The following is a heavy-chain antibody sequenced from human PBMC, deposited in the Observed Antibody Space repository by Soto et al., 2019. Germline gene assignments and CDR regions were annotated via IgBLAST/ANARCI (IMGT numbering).Heavy chain of an antibody. CDR2: IIPIFGAA. CDR1: GGTFSSYA. Sequence: SVKVSCKASGGTFSSYAISWVRQDPGQGLEWMGGIIPIFGAANYAQKFQGRVTITADESTSTAYMELSSLRSEDTAVYYCARQLRYFDWPNDAFDIWGQGTMVTVSS. V-gene: IGHV1-69*13. CDR3: ARQLRYFDWPNDAFDI. D-gene: IGHD3-9*01. J-gene: IGHJ3*02.